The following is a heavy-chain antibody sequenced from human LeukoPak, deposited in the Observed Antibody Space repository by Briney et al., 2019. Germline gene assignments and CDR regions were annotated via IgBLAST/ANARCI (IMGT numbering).Heavy chain of an antibody. CDR1: GGSFSGYY. CDR2: INHSGNT. J-gene: IGHJ3*02. Sequence: TSETLSLTCAVYGGSFSGYYWSWIRQPPGKGLEWIGEINHSGNTNYNPSLKSRVTILVDTSKNQFSLKLSSVTAADTAFYYCARYIVSYPHDAFDIWGQGTMVTVSS. V-gene: IGHV4-34*01. CDR3: ARYIVSYPHDAFDI. D-gene: IGHD1-26*01.